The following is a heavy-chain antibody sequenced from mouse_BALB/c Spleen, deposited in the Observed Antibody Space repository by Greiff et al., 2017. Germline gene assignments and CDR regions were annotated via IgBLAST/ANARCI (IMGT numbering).Heavy chain of an antibody. J-gene: IGHJ1*01. V-gene: IGHV3-8*02. D-gene: IGHD1-1*01. CDR2: ISYSGST. Sequence: DVKLQESGPSLVKPSQTLSLTCSVTGDSITSGYWNWIRKFPGNKLEYMGYISYSGSTYYNPSLKSRISITRDTSKNQYYLQLNSVTTEDTATYYCARRYGSLYWYFDVWGAGTTVTVSS. CDR3: ARRYGSLYWYFDV. CDR1: GDSITSGY.